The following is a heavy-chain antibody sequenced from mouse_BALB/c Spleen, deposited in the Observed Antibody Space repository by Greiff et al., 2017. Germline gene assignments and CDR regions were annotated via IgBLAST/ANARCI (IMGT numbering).Heavy chain of an antibody. CDR2: INPSNGRT. V-gene: IGHV1S81*02. J-gene: IGHJ4*01. D-gene: IGHD1-1*01. CDR1: GYTFTSYW. CDR3: ARDGSKAMDY. Sequence: QVQLQQSGAELVKPGASVKLSCKASGYTFTSYWMHWVKQRPGQGLEWIGEINPSNGRTNYNEKFKSKATLTVDKSSSTAYMQLSSLTSEDSAVYYCARDGSKAMDYWGQGTSVTVSS.